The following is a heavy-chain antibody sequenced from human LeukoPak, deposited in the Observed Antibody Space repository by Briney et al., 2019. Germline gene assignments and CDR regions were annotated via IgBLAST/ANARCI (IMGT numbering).Heavy chain of an antibody. V-gene: IGHV3-23*01. CDR2: ISGSGGST. J-gene: IGHJ3*02. Sequence: GGSLRLSCAASGFTFSSYAMSWVRQAPRKGLEWVSAISGSGGSTYYADSVKGRFTISRDNSKNTLYLQMNSLRAEDTAVYYCARGGIITSYAFEIWGQGAMVTVSS. D-gene: IGHD3-10*01. CDR3: ARGGIITSYAFEI. CDR1: GFTFSSYA.